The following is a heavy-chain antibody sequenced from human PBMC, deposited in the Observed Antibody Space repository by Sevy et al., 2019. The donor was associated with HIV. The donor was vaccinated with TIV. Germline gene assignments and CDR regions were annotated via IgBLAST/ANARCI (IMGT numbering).Heavy chain of an antibody. D-gene: IGHD6-6*01. V-gene: IGHV3-48*01. Sequence: GGSLRLSCAASGFTFSTYNMNWVRQAPGKGLEWISYISSSSNTIDYADSVKGRLTISRDNAKNSVYLQMNSLRGEDTAVYYCTRGKGSSDYWGQGTLVTVS. J-gene: IGHJ4*02. CDR3: TRGKGSSDY. CDR1: GFTFSTYN. CDR2: ISSSSNTI.